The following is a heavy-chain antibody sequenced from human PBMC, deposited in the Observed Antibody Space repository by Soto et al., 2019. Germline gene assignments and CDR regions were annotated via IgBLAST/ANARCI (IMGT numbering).Heavy chain of an antibody. V-gene: IGHV3-30-3*01. CDR3: ARDRLRYNWNDFPYYYYGMDV. CDR1: GFTFSSYA. J-gene: IGHJ6*02. Sequence: QVQLVESGGGVVQPGRSLRLSCAASGFTFSSYAMHWVRQAPGKGLEWVAVISYDGSNKYYADSVKGRFTISRDNSKNTVYLQINSLRAEDTAVYYCARDRLRYNWNDFPYYYYGMDVWGQGTTVTVSS. CDR2: ISYDGSNK. D-gene: IGHD1-1*01.